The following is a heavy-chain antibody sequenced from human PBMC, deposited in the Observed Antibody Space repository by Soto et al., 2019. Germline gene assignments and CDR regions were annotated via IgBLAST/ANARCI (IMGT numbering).Heavy chain of an antibody. CDR3: ARDTVGSYMDV. CDR2: IYYSGST. Sequence: SETLSLTCTVSGGSISSYYWSWIRQPPGKGLEWIGYIYYSGSTNYNPSLKSRVTISVDTSKNQFSLKLSSVTAADTAVYYCARDTVGSYMDVWGKGTTVTVSS. CDR1: GGSISSYY. J-gene: IGHJ6*03. D-gene: IGHD4-17*01. V-gene: IGHV4-59*01.